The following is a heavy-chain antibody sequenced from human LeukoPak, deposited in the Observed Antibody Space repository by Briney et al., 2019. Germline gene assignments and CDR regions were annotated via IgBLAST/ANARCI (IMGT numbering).Heavy chain of an antibody. J-gene: IGHJ1*01. Sequence: PGGSVRLSCEASGFTFSAYAMTWVRQAPGKGLEWVASIGSDNKPHYSESVKGRFTIARDNSKNTVYLQMNSLRAEDTAVYYCARPAVADTSPEHFQHWGQGTLVTVSS. D-gene: IGHD6-19*01. CDR2: IGSDNKP. CDR1: GFTFSAYA. V-gene: IGHV3-23*05. CDR3: ARPAVADTSPEHFQH.